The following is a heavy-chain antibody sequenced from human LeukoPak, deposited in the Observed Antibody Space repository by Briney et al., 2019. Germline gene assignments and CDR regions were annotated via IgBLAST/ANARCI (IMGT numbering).Heavy chain of an antibody. CDR2: INAGNGNT. Sequence: ASVKVSCKASGYTFTSYAMHWVRQAPGQRLEWMGWINAGNGNTKYSQKFQGRVTITRDTSASTAYMELSSLRSEDTAVYYCARVNSLWFGELPTGLSWFDPWGQGTLVTVSS. CDR1: GYTFTSYA. J-gene: IGHJ5*02. D-gene: IGHD3-10*01. CDR3: ARVNSLWFGELPTGLSWFDP. V-gene: IGHV1-3*01.